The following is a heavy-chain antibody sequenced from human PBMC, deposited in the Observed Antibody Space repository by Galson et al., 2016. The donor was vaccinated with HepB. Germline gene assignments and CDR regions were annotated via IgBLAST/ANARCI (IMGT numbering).Heavy chain of an antibody. CDR2: ISIRSTYI. D-gene: IGHD2-15*01. V-gene: IGHV3-21*01. CDR3: ARGCRGGSCVDY. Sequence: SLRLSCAASGFALSNYSMHWVRQAPGKGLEWVSSISIRSTYIYYADSVRGRFTNSRDNPKNSLYLQMNSLRAEDTAVYYCARGCRGGSCVDYWGQGTLVTVSS. CDR1: GFALSNYS. J-gene: IGHJ4*02.